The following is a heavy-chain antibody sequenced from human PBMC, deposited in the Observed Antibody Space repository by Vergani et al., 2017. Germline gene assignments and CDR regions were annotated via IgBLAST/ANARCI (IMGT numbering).Heavy chain of an antibody. CDR1: GGSFSGYY. V-gene: IGHV4-34*01. Sequence: QVQLQQWGAGLLKPSETLSLTCAVYGGSFSGYYWSWIRQPPGKGLEWFGEINHSGSTNYNPSLKSRVTISVDTSKNQFSLKLSSVTAADTAVYYCARRPYYYDSSGYSKYYYYGMDVWGQGTTVTVCS. CDR2: INHSGST. D-gene: IGHD3-22*01. J-gene: IGHJ6*02. CDR3: ARRPYYYDSSGYSKYYYYGMDV.